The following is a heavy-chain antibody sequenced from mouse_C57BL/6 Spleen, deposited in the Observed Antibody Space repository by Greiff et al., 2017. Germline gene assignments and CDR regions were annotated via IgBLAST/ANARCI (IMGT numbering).Heavy chain of an antibody. V-gene: IGHV2-5*01. CDR1: GFSLTSYG. CDR2: IWRGGST. D-gene: IGHD1-1*01. CDR3: AKNGYGSSPWFAY. J-gene: IGHJ3*01. Sequence: QVQLQQPGPGLVQPSQSLSITCTVSGFSLTSYGVHWVRQSPGKGLEWLGVIWRGGSTDYNAAFMSRLSITKDNSKSQVFFKMNSLQADDTAIYYCAKNGYGSSPWFAYWGQGTLVTVSA.